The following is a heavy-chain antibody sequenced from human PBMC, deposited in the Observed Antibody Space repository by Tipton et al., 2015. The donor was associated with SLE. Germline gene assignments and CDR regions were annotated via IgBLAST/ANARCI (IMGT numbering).Heavy chain of an antibody. CDR3: ARENEAAAGTGYYFDY. V-gene: IGHV3-33*01. D-gene: IGHD6-13*01. Sequence: SLRLSCAASGFTFSSYGMHWVRQAPGKGLEWVAVIWYDGSNKYYADSVKGRFTISRDNSKNTLYLQMNSLRAEDTAVYYCARENEAAAGTGYYFDYGGQGTLVTVSS. CDR2: IWYDGSNK. J-gene: IGHJ4*02. CDR1: GFTFSSYG.